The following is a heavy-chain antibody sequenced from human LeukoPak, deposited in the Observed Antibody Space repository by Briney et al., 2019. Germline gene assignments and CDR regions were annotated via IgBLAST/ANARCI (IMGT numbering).Heavy chain of an antibody. V-gene: IGHV1-3*01. CDR1: GYTFISYA. J-gene: IGHJ4*02. Sequence: ASVTVSCKASGYTFISYAVHWVRQAPGQRLEWMGWINVGNGNTKYSQRFQGRVTITRDTSASTAYMELSSLRSEDTAVYYCATNDDILTGYPLGYWGQGTLVTVSS. D-gene: IGHD3-9*01. CDR3: ATNDDILTGYPLGY. CDR2: INVGNGNT.